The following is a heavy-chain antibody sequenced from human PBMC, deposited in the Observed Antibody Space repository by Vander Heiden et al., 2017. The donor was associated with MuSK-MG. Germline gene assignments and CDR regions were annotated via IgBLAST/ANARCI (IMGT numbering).Heavy chain of an antibody. CDR2: MNPNSGNT. CDR3: ARVSRAYSSSVVDFDY. Sequence: QVQLVQSGAEVKKPRASVKVSCKASGYTFTSYDINWVRQATGQGLEWMGWMNPNSGNTGYAQKFQGRVNMTRNTSIRTAYMELSSLRSEDTAVYYCARVSRAYSSSVVDFDYWGQGTRVTVSS. J-gene: IGHJ4*02. V-gene: IGHV1-8*01. D-gene: IGHD6-13*01. CDR1: GYTFTSYD.